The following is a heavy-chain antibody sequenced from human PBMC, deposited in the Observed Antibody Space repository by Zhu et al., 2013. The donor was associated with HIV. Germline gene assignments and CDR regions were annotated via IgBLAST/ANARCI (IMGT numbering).Heavy chain of an antibody. CDR2: IIPIFGTA. Sequence: QVQLVQSGAEVKKPGSSVKVSCKASGGTFSSYAISWVRQAPGQGLEWMGGIIPIFGTANYAQKFQGRVTITADESTSTAYMELSSLRSEDTAVYYCARADIVVVPAGSNWFDPWGPGNPGHRLL. V-gene: IGHV1-69*01. D-gene: IGHD2-2*01. CDR1: GGTFSSYA. CDR3: ARADIVVVPAGSNWFDP. J-gene: IGHJ5*02.